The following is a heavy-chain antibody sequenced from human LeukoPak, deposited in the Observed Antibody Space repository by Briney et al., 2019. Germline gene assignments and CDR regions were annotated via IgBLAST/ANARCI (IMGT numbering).Heavy chain of an antibody. CDR1: GYTFTGHY. V-gene: IGHV1-2*02. CDR3: ARVYFFDGSGDYPYYFDY. CDR2: MHPNSGGT. Sequence: ASVKVSCKASGYTFTGHYIHWLRQAPGQGLEGMGWMHPNSGGTNYAQKFQGRVTMTRDTSITTAYMELSRLRSDDTAVYYCARVYFFDGSGDYPYYFDYWGQGTLVTVSS. D-gene: IGHD3-22*01. J-gene: IGHJ4*02.